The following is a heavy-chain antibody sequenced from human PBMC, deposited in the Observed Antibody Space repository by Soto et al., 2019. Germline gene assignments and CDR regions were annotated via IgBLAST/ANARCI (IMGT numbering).Heavy chain of an antibody. CDR1: GYTFTSYG. CDR2: ISAYNCNT. J-gene: IGHJ4*02. V-gene: IGHV1-18*01. Sequence: QVQLVQSGAEVKMPGASAKVACKASGYTFTSYGISWVRQAPGQGLEWMGWISAYNCNTNDAQKLQGRGTITTDTTTSTAYMELRSLRSDDTAVYYCARSGVGEPRDYWGQGTLVTVSS. D-gene: IGHD3-16*01. CDR3: ARSGVGEPRDY.